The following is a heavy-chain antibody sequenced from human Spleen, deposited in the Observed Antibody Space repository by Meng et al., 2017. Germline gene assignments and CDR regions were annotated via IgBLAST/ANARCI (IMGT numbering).Heavy chain of an antibody. V-gene: IGHV3-23*04. J-gene: IGHJ4*02. D-gene: IGHD3-16*01. Sequence: VQPVESGGGLVKPGGSLRLSCAASGFTFSTFAMSWVRQAPGKGLEWVSAIDGSGGSTYYADSVKGRFTISRDNSKNTLYLQMNSLRAEDTAVYYCANWGAAGHYIYWGQGTLVTVSS. CDR1: GFTFSTFA. CDR2: IDGSGGST. CDR3: ANWGAAGHYIY.